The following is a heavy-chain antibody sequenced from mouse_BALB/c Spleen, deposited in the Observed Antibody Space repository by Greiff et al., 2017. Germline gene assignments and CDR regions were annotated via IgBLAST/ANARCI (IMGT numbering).Heavy chain of an antibody. Sequence: QVHVKQSGPGLVAPSQSLSITCTVSGFSLTSYGVHWVRQPPGKGLEWLGVIWAGGSTNYNSALMSRLSISKDNSKSQVFLKMNSLQTDDTAMYYCARDQGAMDYWGQGTSVTVSS. D-gene: IGHD3-2*02. V-gene: IGHV2-9*02. CDR1: GFSLTSYG. CDR3: ARDQGAMDY. J-gene: IGHJ4*01. CDR2: IWAGGST.